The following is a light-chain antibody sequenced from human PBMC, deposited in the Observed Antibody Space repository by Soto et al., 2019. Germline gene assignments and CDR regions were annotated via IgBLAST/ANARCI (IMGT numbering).Light chain of an antibody. CDR3: LQYNSHPLT. Sequence: IQMTQSPSSLSASAGDRVTLTCQASQDISTYLNWYQQKPGKVPKRLILAASTLQSGVPSRFSGTGSGTAFTLTISSLQPEDFATYYCLQYNSHPLTSGGGAKVDIK. J-gene: IGKJ4*02. CDR2: AAS. V-gene: IGKV1-17*01. CDR1: QDISTY.